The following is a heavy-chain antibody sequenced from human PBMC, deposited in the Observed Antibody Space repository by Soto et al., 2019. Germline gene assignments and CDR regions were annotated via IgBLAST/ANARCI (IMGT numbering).Heavy chain of an antibody. CDR2: IIPKFGTT. CDR3: ARGASESTGWYIWFDP. CDR1: GGTFSTYP. Sequence: QVQLVQSGAEVKKPGSSVKVSCKASGGTFSTYPINWVRQAPGQGLEYMGGIIPKFGTTNYAQKFRDTVTITADESTSTAYMELNNLRSEDTAVYYCARGASESTGWYIWFDPWGQGTLVTVSS. D-gene: IGHD6-19*01. V-gene: IGHV1-69*01. J-gene: IGHJ5*02.